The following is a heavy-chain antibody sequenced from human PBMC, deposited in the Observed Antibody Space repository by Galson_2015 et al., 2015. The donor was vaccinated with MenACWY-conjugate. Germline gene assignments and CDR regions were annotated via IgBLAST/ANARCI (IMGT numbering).Heavy chain of an antibody. V-gene: IGHV5-10-1*01. CDR3: ARHNYYDSSGYYCGFDP. D-gene: IGHD3-22*01. CDR1: GYSFTSYW. Sequence: QSGAEVKKPGESLRISCKGSGYSFTSYWISWVRQMPGKGLEWMGRIGPSDSYTNYSPSFQGHVTISADKSISTAYLQWSSLKASDTAMYYCARHNYYDSSGYYCGFDPWGQGTLVTVSS. CDR2: IGPSDSYT. J-gene: IGHJ5*02.